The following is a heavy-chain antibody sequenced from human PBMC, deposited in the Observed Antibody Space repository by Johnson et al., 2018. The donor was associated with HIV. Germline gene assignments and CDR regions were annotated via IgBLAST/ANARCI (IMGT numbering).Heavy chain of an antibody. CDR1: GFTLSDSA. CDR3: AAYYDSSGYPRFGDAFDI. D-gene: IGHD3-22*01. V-gene: IGHV3-66*01. Sequence: VQLVESGGGLVQPGGSLRLSCAASGFTLSDSALHWVRQAPGEGLKWVSLIYTGDSTSYADSVKGRFTISTDTSKNTLYLQMNALRAEDTAVYYCAAYYDSSGYPRFGDAFDIWGQGTMVTVS. CDR2: IYTGDST. J-gene: IGHJ3*02.